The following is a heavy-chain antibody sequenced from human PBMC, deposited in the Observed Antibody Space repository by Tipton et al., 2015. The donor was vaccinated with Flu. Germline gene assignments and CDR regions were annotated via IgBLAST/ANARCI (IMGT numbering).Heavy chain of an antibody. CDR2: IYYSGST. D-gene: IGHD6-13*01. CDR1: GGSISSGGYY. CDR3: ARDRGIAAAGVPDWYFDL. Sequence: LRLSCTVSGGSISSGGYYWSWIRQHPGKGLEWIGYIYYSGSTYYNPSLKSRVTISVDTSKNQFSLKLSSVTAADTAVYYCARDRGIAAAGVPDWYFDLWGRGTLVTVSS. J-gene: IGHJ2*01. V-gene: IGHV4-31*02.